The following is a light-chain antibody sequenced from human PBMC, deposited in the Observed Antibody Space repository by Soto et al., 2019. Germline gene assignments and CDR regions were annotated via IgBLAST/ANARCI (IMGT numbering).Light chain of an antibody. Sequence: QSALTQPASVSGSPGQSITISCTGTISDVGGYQYVSWFQQHLGKAPKLMIYDVSDRPSGVSSRFSGSKSGNTASLTISGLQSEDEADYYCSSYTSDFTIIFGGGTKLTVL. V-gene: IGLV2-14*03. CDR3: SSYTSDFTII. J-gene: IGLJ2*01. CDR1: ISDVGGYQY. CDR2: DVS.